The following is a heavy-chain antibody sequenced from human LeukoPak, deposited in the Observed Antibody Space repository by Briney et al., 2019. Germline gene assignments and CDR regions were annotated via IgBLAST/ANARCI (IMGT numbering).Heavy chain of an antibody. CDR1: GYTFTGYY. V-gene: IGHV1-46*01. Sequence: GASVKVSCKASGYTFTGYYMHWVRQAPGQGLEWMGIINPSGGSTSYAQKFQGRVTMTRDTSTSTVYMELSSLRSEDTAVYYFARESTYSESSGQVPFDYWGQGTLVTVSS. D-gene: IGHD3-22*01. J-gene: IGHJ4*02. CDR2: INPSGGST. CDR3: ARESTYSESSGQVPFDY.